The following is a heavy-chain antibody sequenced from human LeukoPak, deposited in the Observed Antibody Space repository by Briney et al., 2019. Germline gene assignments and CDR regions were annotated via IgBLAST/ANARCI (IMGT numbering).Heavy chain of an antibody. CDR3: ARDGRSTWYEDS. V-gene: IGHV3-21*01. CDR2: ISSTSSYI. CDR1: GFIFRNYG. Sequence: PGGSLRLSCAASGFIFRNYGMNWVRQAPGKGLEWVSSISSTSSYIYYADSVKGRFTISRDNAKNSLFLQMNNLRAEDAAVYFCARDGRSTWYEDSWGQGTLVTVSS. D-gene: IGHD6-13*01. J-gene: IGHJ4*02.